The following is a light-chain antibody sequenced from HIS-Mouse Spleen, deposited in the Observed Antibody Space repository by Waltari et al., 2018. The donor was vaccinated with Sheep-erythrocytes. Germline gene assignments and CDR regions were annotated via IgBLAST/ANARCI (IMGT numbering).Light chain of an antibody. V-gene: IGLV2-23*01. Sequence: QCALTQPLSVFGSRGQSITLPCSGTSSDGWSYNLLSRYQQHPGKAPKLMVYEGSKRPSGVSNRFSGSKSGNTASLTISGLQAEDEADYYCCSYAGSSTWVFGGGTKLTVL. CDR2: EGS. CDR3: CSYAGSSTWV. J-gene: IGLJ3*02. CDR1: SSDGWSYNL.